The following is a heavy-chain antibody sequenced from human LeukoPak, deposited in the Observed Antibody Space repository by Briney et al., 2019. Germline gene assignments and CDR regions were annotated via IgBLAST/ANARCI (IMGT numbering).Heavy chain of an antibody. D-gene: IGHD4-23*01. CDR3: TRHPGGNDAHRFDY. J-gene: IGHJ4*02. CDR2: IHSSGST. Sequence: GSLRLSCGASGFTFSNYWMHWIRQPPGTGLEWIGYIHSSGSTNYNPSFKSRVTTSVDTSKNQFYLNLNSVTAADTAVYYCTRHPGGNDAHRFDYWGQGFLVTVSS. V-gene: IGHV4-59*08. CDR1: GFTFSNYW.